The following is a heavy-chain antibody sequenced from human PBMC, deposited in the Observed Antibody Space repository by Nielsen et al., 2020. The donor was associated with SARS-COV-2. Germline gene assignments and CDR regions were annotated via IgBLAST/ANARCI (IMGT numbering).Heavy chain of an antibody. CDR2: IYSGGST. J-gene: IGHJ6*02. CDR3: ARDMLWFGEPIPYGMDV. V-gene: IGHV3-53*01. D-gene: IGHD3-10*01. Sequence: GESLKISCAASGFTVSSNYMSWVRQAPGKGLEWVSVIYSGGSTYYADSVKGRFTISRDNSKNTLHLQMNSLRAEDTAVYYCARDMLWFGEPIPYGMDVWGQGTTVTVSS. CDR1: GFTVSSNY.